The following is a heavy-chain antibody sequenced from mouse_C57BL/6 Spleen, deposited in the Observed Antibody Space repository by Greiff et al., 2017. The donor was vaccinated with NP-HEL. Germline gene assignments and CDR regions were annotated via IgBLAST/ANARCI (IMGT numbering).Heavy chain of an antibody. CDR1: GYTFTSYW. CDR2: IYPGNSDT. J-gene: IGHJ4*01. Sequence: VQLQQSGTVLARPGASVKMSCKTSGYTFTSYWMHWVKQRPGQGLEWIGAIYPGNSDTSYNQKFKGKAKLTAVTSASTAYMKLSSLTNEDSAVYDCAGQYYSNDYYYALDYWGQGTSVTVSA. V-gene: IGHV1-5*01. CDR3: AGQYYSNDYYYALDY. D-gene: IGHD2-12*01.